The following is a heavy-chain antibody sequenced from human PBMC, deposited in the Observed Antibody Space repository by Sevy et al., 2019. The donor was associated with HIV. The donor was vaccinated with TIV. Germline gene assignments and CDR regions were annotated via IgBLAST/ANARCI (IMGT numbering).Heavy chain of an antibody. Sequence: GGSLRLSCAASGFTFSSYAMSWVRQAPGRGLEWVSAISGSGGSTYYADSVKGRFTISRDNSKNTLYLQMNSLRAEDTAVYYCAKEGYCSGGSCYEHYYYYYMDVWGKWTPVTVSS. CDR3: AKEGYCSGGSCYEHYYYYYMDV. V-gene: IGHV3-23*01. CDR2: ISGSGGST. J-gene: IGHJ6*03. CDR1: GFTFSSYA. D-gene: IGHD2-15*01.